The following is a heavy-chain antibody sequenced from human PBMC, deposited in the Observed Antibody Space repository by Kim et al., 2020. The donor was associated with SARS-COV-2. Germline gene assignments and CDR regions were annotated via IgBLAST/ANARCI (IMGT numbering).Heavy chain of an antibody. J-gene: IGHJ6*02. Sequence: GGSLRLSCAASGFTFSSYWMSWVRQAPGKGLEWVANIKQDGSEKYYVDSVKGRFTISRDNAKNSLYLQMNSLRAEDTAVYYCARELWYGNSIRMDVWGQGTTVTVSS. D-gene: IGHD3-10*01. CDR2: IKQDGSEK. CDR1: GFTFSSYW. CDR3: ARELWYGNSIRMDV. V-gene: IGHV3-7*03.